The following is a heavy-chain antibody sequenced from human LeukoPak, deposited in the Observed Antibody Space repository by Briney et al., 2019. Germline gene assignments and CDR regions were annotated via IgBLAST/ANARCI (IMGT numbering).Heavy chain of an antibody. D-gene: IGHD3-3*01. CDR2: INPNSGGT. V-gene: IGHV1-2*02. CDR3: ARASTNYDFWSGYYIWGGAFDI. Sequence: ASVKVSYKASGYTFTGYYMHWVRQAPGQGLEWMGWINPNSGGTNYAQKFQGRVTMTRDTSISTAYMELSRLRSDDTAVYYCARASTNYDFWSGYYIWGGAFDIWGQGTMVTVSS. J-gene: IGHJ3*02. CDR1: GYTFTGYY.